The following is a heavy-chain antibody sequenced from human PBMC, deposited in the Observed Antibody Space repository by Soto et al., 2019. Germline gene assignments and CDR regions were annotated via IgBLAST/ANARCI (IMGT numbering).Heavy chain of an antibody. CDR3: ARDAPPYSSPTGRFDY. CDR2: IIPSFGTA. CDR1: GGTFSSYA. D-gene: IGHD6-13*01. J-gene: IGHJ4*02. Sequence: QGQLVQSGAEVKKPGSSVKVSCTASGGTFSSYAISWVRQAPGQGLEWMGGIIPSFGTADYAQKFQGRVTITADESTSTAYRELSSLRSEDTAVYYCARDAPPYSSPTGRFDYWGQGTLVTVSS. V-gene: IGHV1-69*01.